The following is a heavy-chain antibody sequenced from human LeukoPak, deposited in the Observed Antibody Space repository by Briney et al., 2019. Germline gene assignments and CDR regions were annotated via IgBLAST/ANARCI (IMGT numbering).Heavy chain of an antibody. J-gene: IGHJ5*02. CDR2: ISYDGSNK. D-gene: IGHD3-10*01. CDR1: GFTFSSYG. V-gene: IGHV3-30*18. Sequence: PGGSLRLSCAASGFTFSSYGMHWVRQAPGKGLEWVAVISYDGSNKYYADSVKGRFTISRDNSKNTLYLQMNSLRAEDTAVYYCAKDGTRGITMVRVLDPWGQGTLVTVSS. CDR3: AKDGTRGITMVRVLDP.